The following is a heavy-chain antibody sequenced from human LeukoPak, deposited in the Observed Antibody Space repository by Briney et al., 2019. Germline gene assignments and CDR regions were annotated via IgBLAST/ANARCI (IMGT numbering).Heavy chain of an antibody. CDR3: ARDAYSYANGRWFDP. Sequence: ASVKVSCKASGYTFTSYGISWVRQAPGQGLEWMGWISAYNGNTNYAQKLQGRVTMTTDTSTSTAYMELRSLRSDDTAVYYCARDAYSYANGRWFDPWGQGTLVIVSS. V-gene: IGHV1-18*01. D-gene: IGHD5-18*01. J-gene: IGHJ5*02. CDR2: ISAYNGNT. CDR1: GYTFTSYG.